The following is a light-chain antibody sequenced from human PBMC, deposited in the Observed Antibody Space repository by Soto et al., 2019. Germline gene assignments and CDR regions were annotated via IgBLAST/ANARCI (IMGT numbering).Light chain of an antibody. J-gene: IGKJ2*01. CDR1: QSVSRNS. V-gene: IGKV3-20*01. CDR2: GAS. CDR3: QQYGSSPYT. Sequence: EIVLTQSPGTLSLSPGERATLSCRVSQSVSRNSLAWYQQKPGQAPRLLIYGASSRATGIPDRFSGSGSGTDFTLTISRLEPEDFAVYYCQQYGSSPYTFGQGTKLEIK.